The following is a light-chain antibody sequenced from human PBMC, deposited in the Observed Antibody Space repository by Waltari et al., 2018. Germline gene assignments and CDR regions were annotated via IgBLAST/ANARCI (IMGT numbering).Light chain of an antibody. J-gene: IGLJ2*01. CDR2: EVS. CDR3: CSYAGSGTLV. CDR1: SSDVGSYDL. Sequence: QSALTQPASVSGSPGQSITISCTGTSSDVGSYDLVSWYQQHPGKAPKLMIFEVSKRPSGVSNRFSGSKSGTTASLTISGLLAEDEADYCCCSYAGSGTLVFGGGTKLTVL. V-gene: IGLV2-23*02.